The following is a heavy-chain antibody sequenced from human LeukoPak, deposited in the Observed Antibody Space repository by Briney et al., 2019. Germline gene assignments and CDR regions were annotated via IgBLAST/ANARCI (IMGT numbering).Heavy chain of an antibody. D-gene: IGHD5-24*01. CDR2: IIPIFGTA. CDR1: GGTFSSYA. Sequence: SVTVSCKASGGTFSSYAISWVRQAPGQGLEWMGGIIPIFGTANYAQKFQGRVTITADESTSTAYMELSSLRSEDTAVYYCARVMAPRNYYYGMDVWGQGTTVTVSS. CDR3: ARVMAPRNYYYGMDV. V-gene: IGHV1-69*13. J-gene: IGHJ6*02.